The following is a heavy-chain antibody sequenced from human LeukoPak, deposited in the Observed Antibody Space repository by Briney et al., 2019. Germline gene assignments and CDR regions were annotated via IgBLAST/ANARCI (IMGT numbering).Heavy chain of an antibody. Sequence: ASVKVSCKASGYTFTSYDINWVRQATGQGLEWMGWTNPNSGNTGYAQKFQGRVTMTRNTSISTAYMELSSLRSEDTAVYYCARTYGYRNCFDPWGQGTLVTVSS. CDR1: GYTFTSYD. CDR2: TNPNSGNT. CDR3: ARTYGYRNCFDP. D-gene: IGHD2-15*01. J-gene: IGHJ5*02. V-gene: IGHV1-8*01.